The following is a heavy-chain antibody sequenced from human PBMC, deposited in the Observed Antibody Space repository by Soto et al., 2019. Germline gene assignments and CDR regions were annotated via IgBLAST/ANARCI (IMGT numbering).Heavy chain of an antibody. CDR2: IYNTGST. V-gene: IGHV4-31*03. D-gene: IGHD1-1*01. CDR1: GGSISTVGHY. Sequence: SETLSLTCSVSGGSISTVGHYWTWLRQPPGKGLEWLGSIYNTGSTYYSKSLRSRLTMSVDTSKSQFSLRLSPVTAADTAVYYCARATGTLRSRNCDYWGQGSLVTVSS. CDR3: ARATGTLRSRNCDY. J-gene: IGHJ4*02.